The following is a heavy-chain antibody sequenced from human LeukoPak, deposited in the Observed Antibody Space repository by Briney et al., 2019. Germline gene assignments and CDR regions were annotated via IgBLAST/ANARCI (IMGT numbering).Heavy chain of an antibody. CDR1: GFTFSSYG. CDR2: ISYDGSNK. CDR3: AKGHGVTTWYFDY. V-gene: IGHV3-30*18. J-gene: IGHJ4*02. D-gene: IGHD4-17*01. Sequence: GRSLRLSCAASGFTFSSYGMHWVRQAPGKGLEWVAVISYDGSNKYYADSVKGRFTISRDNSKNTLYLQMNSLRAEDTAVYYCAKGHGVTTWYFDYWGQGTLVTVSS.